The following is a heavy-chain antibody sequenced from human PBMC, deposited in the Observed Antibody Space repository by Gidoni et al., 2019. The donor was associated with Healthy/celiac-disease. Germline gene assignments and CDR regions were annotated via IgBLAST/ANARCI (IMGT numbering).Heavy chain of an antibody. Sequence: QITLKASGPPLVKPTQPLTLTCTFSVISLSTSGVVVGWIRQPPGKALQWLALIDWDDDTRYSPSLKSRITITKDTSKNQVVLTMTNMDPVDTATYYGAHMLGYCSSTSCYTPIFCDYWGQGTLVTVSS. V-gene: IGHV2-5*02. CDR1: VISLSTSGVV. CDR2: IDWDDDT. J-gene: IGHJ4*02. D-gene: IGHD2-2*02. CDR3: AHMLGYCSSTSCYTPIFCDY.